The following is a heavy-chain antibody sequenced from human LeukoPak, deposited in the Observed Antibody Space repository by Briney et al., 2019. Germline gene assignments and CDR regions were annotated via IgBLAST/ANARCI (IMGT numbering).Heavy chain of an antibody. D-gene: IGHD2-15*01. CDR3: AKSGLNRFDY. J-gene: IGHJ4*02. CDR1: GFTFSSYA. V-gene: IGHV3-30*04. CDR2: ISYDGSYK. Sequence: GGSLRLSCAASGFTFSSYAMHWVRQAPGKGLEWVAVISYDGSYKDYADSVKGRFTISRDNPKNTLYLQMNSLRAEDTAVYYCAKSGLNRFDYWGQGTLVTVSS.